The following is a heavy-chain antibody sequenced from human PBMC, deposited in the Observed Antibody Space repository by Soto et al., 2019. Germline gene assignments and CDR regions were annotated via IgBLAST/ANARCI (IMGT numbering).Heavy chain of an antibody. CDR3: ARRARGSSAFYYYYYMHV. V-gene: IGHV4-34*01. Sequence: PSETLSLTCAVYGGSFSGYYWSWIRQPPGKGLEWIGEINHSGSTNYNPPLKSRVTISVDTSKNQFSLKLSSVTAADTAVYYCARRARGSSAFYYYYYMHVWGKGITVTVSS. D-gene: IGHD6-6*01. J-gene: IGHJ6*03. CDR1: GGSFSGYY. CDR2: INHSGST.